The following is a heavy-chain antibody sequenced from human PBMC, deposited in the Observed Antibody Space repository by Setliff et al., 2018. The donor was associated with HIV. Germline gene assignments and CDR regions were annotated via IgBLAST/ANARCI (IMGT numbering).Heavy chain of an antibody. CDR2: IIPFLGVR. CDR1: GYTFTSYG. Sequence: ASVKVSCKASGYTFTSYGMNWVRQAPGQGLEWMGWIIPFLGVRDYAQKFQGRVTITADESTRTGYMELRSLQSEDKAVYYCARGTNYYESHSFPQYYYNAIDVWGQATTVTVSS. D-gene: IGHD3-22*01. CDR3: ARGTNYYESHSFPQYYYNAIDV. V-gene: IGHV1-69*10. J-gene: IGHJ6*02.